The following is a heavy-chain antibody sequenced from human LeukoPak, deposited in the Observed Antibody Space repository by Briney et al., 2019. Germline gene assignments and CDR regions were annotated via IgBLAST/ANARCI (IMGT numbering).Heavy chain of an antibody. CDR3: ARANWGSVDY. Sequence: PGGSLRLSCAASGFTFSSYDMHWARQATGKGLEWVSAIGTAGDTYYPGSVKGRFTISRENAKNSLYLRMNSLRAGDTAVYYCARANWGSVDYWGQGTLVTVSS. CDR2: IGTAGDT. CDR1: GFTFSSYD. V-gene: IGHV3-13*01. J-gene: IGHJ4*02. D-gene: IGHD7-27*01.